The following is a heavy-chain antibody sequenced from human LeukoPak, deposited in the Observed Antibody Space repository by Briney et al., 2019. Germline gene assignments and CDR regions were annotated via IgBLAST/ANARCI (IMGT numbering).Heavy chain of an antibody. V-gene: IGHV3-30*04. CDR1: GFTFSSYA. CDR2: ISYDGSNK. Sequence: GGSLRLSCAASGFTFSSYAMHWVRQAPGKGLEWVAVISYDGSNKYYADSVKGRFTISRDNAKNSLYLQMNSLRAEDTALYYCASAYYYDSSGQRADFDYWGQGTLVTVSS. J-gene: IGHJ4*02. D-gene: IGHD3-22*01. CDR3: ASAYYYDSSGQRADFDY.